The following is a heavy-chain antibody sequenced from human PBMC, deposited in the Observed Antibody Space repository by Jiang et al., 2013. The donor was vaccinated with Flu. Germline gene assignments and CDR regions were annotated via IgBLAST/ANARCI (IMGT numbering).Heavy chain of an antibody. CDR1: GGSISSNNW. V-gene: IGHV4-4*02. CDR2: IYHGGNT. Sequence: SGSGLVKPSGTLSLTCTVSGGSISSNNWWSWVRQPPGKGLEWIGEIYHGGNTNHNPSLKSRVTISLDKSRNEFSLRLTSVTAADTAVYYCANIRDTGDPVHFDYWAGEPWLPSPQ. J-gene: IGHJ4*02. CDR3: ANIRDTGDPVHFDY. D-gene: IGHD4-17*01.